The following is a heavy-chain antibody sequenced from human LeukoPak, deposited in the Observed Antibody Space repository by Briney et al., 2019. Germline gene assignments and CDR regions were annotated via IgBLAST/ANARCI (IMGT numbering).Heavy chain of an antibody. D-gene: IGHD3-10*01. J-gene: IGHJ5*02. Sequence: SETLSLTCTVSGGSISSYYWSWIRQPAGKGLEWIGRIYTGGSTNYNPSLKSRVTMSVDTSKNQFSLKLSSVTAADTAVYYCARDQDYYGSGSYGPDHWGQGILVTVSS. CDR2: IYTGGST. CDR1: GGSISSYY. V-gene: IGHV4-4*07. CDR3: ARDQDYYGSGSYGPDH.